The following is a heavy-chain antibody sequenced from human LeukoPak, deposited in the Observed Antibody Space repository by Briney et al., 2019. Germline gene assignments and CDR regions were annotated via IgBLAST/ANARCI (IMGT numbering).Heavy chain of an antibody. CDR2: ISAYNGNT. V-gene: IGHV1-18*01. J-gene: IGHJ5*02. D-gene: IGHD5-18*01. Sequence: ASVKVSCKASGYTFTSYGISWVRQAPGQGLEWVGWISAYNGNTNYAQKLQGRVTMTTYTSTSTAYMELRSLRSDDTAVYYSSRVLRGYSYGVVYNWFDPWGQGTLVTVSS. CDR1: GYTFTSYG. CDR3: SRVLRGYSYGVVYNWFDP.